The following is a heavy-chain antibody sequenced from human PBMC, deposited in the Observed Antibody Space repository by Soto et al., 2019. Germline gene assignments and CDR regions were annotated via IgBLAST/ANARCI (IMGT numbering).Heavy chain of an antibody. Sequence: SETLSLTCTVSGGSISGYYWTWIRQPPGKGLEWIGYIYSSGNTNYNPSLQSRVTISVDTSKNQFSLKLSSVPAADTAVYYCARLACSTTRCFTYFDYWGQGALVTVSS. D-gene: IGHD2-2*02. J-gene: IGHJ4*02. V-gene: IGHV4-59*08. CDR2: IYSSGNT. CDR1: GGSISGYY. CDR3: ARLACSTTRCFTYFDY.